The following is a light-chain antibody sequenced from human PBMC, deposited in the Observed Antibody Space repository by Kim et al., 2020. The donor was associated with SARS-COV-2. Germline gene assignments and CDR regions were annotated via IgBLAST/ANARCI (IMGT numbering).Light chain of an antibody. CDR1: SSNIGSNY. J-gene: IGLJ3*02. V-gene: IGLV1-47*01. CDR3: AAWDDSLSGWV. Sequence: GQRVTISCSGSSSNIGSNYVYWYQQLPGTAPKLLIYRNNQRPSGVPDRFSGSKSGTSASLAISGLRSEDEADYYCAAWDDSLSGWVFGGGIQLTVL. CDR2: RNN.